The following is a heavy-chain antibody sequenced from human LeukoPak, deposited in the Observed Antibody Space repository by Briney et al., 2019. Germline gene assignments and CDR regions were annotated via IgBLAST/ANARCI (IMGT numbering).Heavy chain of an antibody. V-gene: IGHV1-2*02. CDR3: ARATVTTSLDY. CDR1: GYTFTGYY. D-gene: IGHD4-11*01. J-gene: IGHJ4*02. Sequence: ASVKVPCKTSGYTFTGYYIHWVRQAPGQGLEWMGWINPNSGGTNYAQKFQGRVTMTRDTSLSTAYMELSRLRSDDTAVYYCARATVTTSLDYWGQGTLVTVSS. CDR2: INPNSGGT.